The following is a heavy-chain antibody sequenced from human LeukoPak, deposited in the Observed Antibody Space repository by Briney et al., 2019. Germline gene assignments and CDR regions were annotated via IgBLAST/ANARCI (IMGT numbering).Heavy chain of an antibody. CDR3: AREGYSYGSKGYFDL. CDR1: GGSVSSGSYY. CDR2: IYYSGST. D-gene: IGHD5-18*01. Sequence: KSSETLSLTCTVSGGSVSSGSYYWSWIRQPPGKGLEWIGYIYYSGSTNYNPSLKSRVTISVDTSKNQFSLKLSSVTAAGTAVYYCAREGYSYGSKGYFDLWGRGTLVAVSS. V-gene: IGHV4-61*01. J-gene: IGHJ2*01.